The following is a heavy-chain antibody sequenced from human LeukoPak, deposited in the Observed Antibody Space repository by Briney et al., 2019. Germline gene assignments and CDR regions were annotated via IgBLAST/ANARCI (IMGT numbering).Heavy chain of an antibody. CDR3: AIDRCCINDVCHGHFDY. J-gene: IGHJ4*02. D-gene: IGHD2-8*01. CDR2: ISGGGGTT. V-gene: IGHV3-23*01. Sequence: GGSLTLSCAASGFTFSTYAMRWVRRAPGKGLEWVSTISGGGGTTDHADSVKGRFTISRDNSKSAVYLQMNSLRAEDTGVYYCAIDRCCINDVCHGHFDYWGQGTLVTVSS. CDR1: GFTFSTYA.